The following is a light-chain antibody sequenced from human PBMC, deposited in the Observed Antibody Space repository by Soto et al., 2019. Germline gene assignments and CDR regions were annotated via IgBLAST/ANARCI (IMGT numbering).Light chain of an antibody. CDR3: QKYDRAPRT. CDR1: HAISNY. Sequence: DIQMTQSPPSLSASVGDRVTITCRASHAISNYLAWYQQKPGKVPELLIYAASTLQSGVPSRFSGSGSGTEFTLTISSLQPEDVATYSCQKYDRAPRTFGQGTKVDIK. V-gene: IGKV1-27*01. J-gene: IGKJ1*01. CDR2: AAS.